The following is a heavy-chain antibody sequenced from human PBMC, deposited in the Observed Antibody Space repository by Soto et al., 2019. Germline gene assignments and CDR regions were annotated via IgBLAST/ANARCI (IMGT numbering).Heavy chain of an antibody. V-gene: IGHV3-23*01. D-gene: IGHD6-19*01. CDR1: GIEFSNYA. CDR2: SSASGRSR. J-gene: IGHJ4*02. CDR3: AKDGNWLDVYFDV. Sequence: PGGSLSLSCVASGIEFSNYAMSLVRQAPGKGLEWVSISSASGRSRYHADSVKGRFTISRDNSKNTLYLHMTNLRAEDTAVYYCAKDGNWLDVYFDVWGQGTPVTVSS.